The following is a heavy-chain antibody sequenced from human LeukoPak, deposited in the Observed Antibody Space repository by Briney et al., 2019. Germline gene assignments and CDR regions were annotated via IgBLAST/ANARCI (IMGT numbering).Heavy chain of an antibody. V-gene: IGHV3-21*01. CDR1: GFTFSTYS. J-gene: IGHJ3*02. CDR3: AGYVSSGRRDAFDI. CDR2: ITRSSYI. Sequence: GGSLRLSCAASGFTFSTYSMNWVRQAPGKGLEWVSSITRSSYIYYADSVKGRFTISRANAKNSLYLQMNSLRAEDTAVYYCAGYVSSGRRDAFDIWGQGTMVTVSS. D-gene: IGHD3-22*01.